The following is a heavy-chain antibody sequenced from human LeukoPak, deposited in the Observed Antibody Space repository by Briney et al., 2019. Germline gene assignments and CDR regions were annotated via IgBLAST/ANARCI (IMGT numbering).Heavy chain of an antibody. D-gene: IGHD1-26*01. J-gene: IGHJ5*02. CDR1: GGSFSGYY. Sequence: SETLSLTCAVYGGSFSGYYWSWIRQPPGKGLEWIGSIYYSGSTYYNPSLKSRVTISVDTSKNQFSLKLSSVTAAVTAVYYCARLSGSYSVWFDPWGQGTLVTVSS. CDR2: IYYSGST. V-gene: IGHV4-34*01. CDR3: ARLSGSYSVWFDP.